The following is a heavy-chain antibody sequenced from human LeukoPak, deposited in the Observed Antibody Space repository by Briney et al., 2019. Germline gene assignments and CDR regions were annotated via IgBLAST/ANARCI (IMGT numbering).Heavy chain of an antibody. CDR1: GGSISSGGYS. Sequence: PSETLSLTCAVSGGSISSGGYSWSWIRQPPGKGLEWIGYIYHSGSTYYNPSLKSRVTISVDRSKNQFSLKLSSVTAADTAVYYCARGMGVINRPGRFDYWGQGTLVTVSS. D-gene: IGHD3-10*01. V-gene: IGHV4-30-2*01. J-gene: IGHJ4*02. CDR3: ARGMGVINRPGRFDY. CDR2: IYHSGST.